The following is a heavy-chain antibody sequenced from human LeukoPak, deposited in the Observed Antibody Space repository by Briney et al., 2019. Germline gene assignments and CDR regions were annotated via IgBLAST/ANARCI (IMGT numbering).Heavy chain of an antibody. D-gene: IGHD3-22*01. CDR3: ARDLRGYSPRHIDC. V-gene: IGHV3-7*04. Sequence: PGGSLRLSCAASGFTFSSYWMTWVRQAPGKGLEWVANIKQDGSEKYYVDSVKGRFTISKDNAKNSLYLQMDSLRAEDTAVYYCARDLRGYSPRHIDCWVQGNLVTVSS. J-gene: IGHJ4*02. CDR2: IKQDGSEK. CDR1: GFTFSSYW.